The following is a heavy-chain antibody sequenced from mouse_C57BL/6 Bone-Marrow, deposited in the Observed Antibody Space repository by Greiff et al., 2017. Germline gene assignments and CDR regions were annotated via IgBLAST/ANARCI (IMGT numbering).Heavy chain of an antibody. Sequence: EVMLVESGGGLVQPGESLKLSCESNEYEFPSHDMSWVRKTPEKRLELVAAINSDGGSTYYPATMERRFIISRDNTKKTLYLQMSSLRSEDTALYYCARQTYDYDGGYFDYWGQGTTLTVSS. V-gene: IGHV5-2*01. D-gene: IGHD2-4*01. J-gene: IGHJ2*01. CDR1: EYEFPSHD. CDR3: ARQTYDYDGGYFDY. CDR2: INSDGGST.